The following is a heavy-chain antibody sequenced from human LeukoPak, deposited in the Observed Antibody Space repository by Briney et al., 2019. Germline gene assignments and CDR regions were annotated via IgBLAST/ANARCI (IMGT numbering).Heavy chain of an antibody. CDR1: GFTFSSYS. CDR2: ISSSSSYI. D-gene: IGHD6-19*01. Sequence: KPGGSLRLSCAASGFTFSSYSMNWVRQAPGKGLEWVSSISSSSSYIYYADSVKGRFTISRDNAKNSLYLQMNSLRAEDTAVYYCARDIAVAGTAWFDLWGEGTLVTVSS. J-gene: IGHJ5*02. CDR3: ARDIAVAGTAWFDL. V-gene: IGHV3-21*01.